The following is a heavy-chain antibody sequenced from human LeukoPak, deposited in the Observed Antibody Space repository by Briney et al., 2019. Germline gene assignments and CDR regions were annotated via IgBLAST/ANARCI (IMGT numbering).Heavy chain of an antibody. CDR3: ARVGLLPYFDY. Sequence: ASVKVSCKAPGGTFSSYAISWVRQAPGQGLEWMGGIIPIFGTANYAQEFQGRVTITADESTSTAYMELSSLRSEDTAVYYCARVGLLPYFDYWGQGTLVTVSS. CDR1: GGTFSSYA. D-gene: IGHD2-21*02. CDR2: IIPIFGTA. J-gene: IGHJ4*02. V-gene: IGHV1-69*13.